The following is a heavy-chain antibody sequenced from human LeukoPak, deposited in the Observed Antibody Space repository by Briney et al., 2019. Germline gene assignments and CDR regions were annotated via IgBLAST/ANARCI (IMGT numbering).Heavy chain of an antibody. D-gene: IGHD3-3*01. Sequence: SETLSLTCTVSGGSISSYYWSWIRQPPGKGLEWIGYIYYSGSTNYNPSLKSRVTISVDTSKNQFSLKLSSVTAADTAVYYCARAGSSGLLEWFFDYWGQGTLVTVSS. J-gene: IGHJ4*02. CDR3: ARAGSSGLLEWFFDY. V-gene: IGHV4-59*01. CDR2: IYYSGST. CDR1: GGSISSYY.